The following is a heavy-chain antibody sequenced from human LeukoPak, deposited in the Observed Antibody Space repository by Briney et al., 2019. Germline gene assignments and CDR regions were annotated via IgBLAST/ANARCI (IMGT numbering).Heavy chain of an antibody. CDR1: GGSFSGYY. D-gene: IGHD5-12*01. J-gene: IGHJ4*02. CDR2: INHSGST. V-gene: IGHV4-34*01. Sequence: SETLSLTCAVYGGSFSGYYWSWIRQPPGKGLEWIGEINHSGSTNYNPSLKSRVTISVDTSKNQFSLKLSSVTAADTAVYYCARGQVATDYWGQGTLVTVSS. CDR3: ARGQVATDY.